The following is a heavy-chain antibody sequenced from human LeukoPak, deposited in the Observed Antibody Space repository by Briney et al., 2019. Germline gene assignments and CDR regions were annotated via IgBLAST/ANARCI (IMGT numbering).Heavy chain of an antibody. CDR2: IHSSGST. CDR3: VASFFRVNVVRGPTTFDY. CDR1: GGSTNNYF. Sequence: TSETLSLTCSFSGGSTNNYFWSLIRQPAGKGLEWIGLIHSSGSTSYNPSLKSRVTMSMDTSKNQFSLNLRFTTAADTAVYYCVASFFRVNVVRGPTTFDYWGQGTLVTVSS. J-gene: IGHJ4*02. V-gene: IGHV4-4*07. D-gene: IGHD3-10*01.